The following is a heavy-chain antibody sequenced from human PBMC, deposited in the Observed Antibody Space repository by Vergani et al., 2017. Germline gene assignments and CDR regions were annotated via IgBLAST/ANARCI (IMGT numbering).Heavy chain of an antibody. CDR3: ARGCSSTSCYQGAFDI. CDR2: ISSSGSTI. CDR1: GFTFSGSA. Sequence: EVQLVESGGGLVQPGGSLKLSCAASGFTFSGSAMHWVRQASGKGLEWVSYISSSGSTIYYADSVKGRFTISRDNAKNSLYLQMNSLRAEDTAVYYCARGCSSTSCYQGAFDIWGQGTMVTVSS. J-gene: IGHJ3*02. V-gene: IGHV3-48*04. D-gene: IGHD2-2*01.